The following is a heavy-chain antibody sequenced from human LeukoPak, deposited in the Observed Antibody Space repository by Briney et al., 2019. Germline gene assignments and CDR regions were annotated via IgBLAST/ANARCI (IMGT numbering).Heavy chain of an antibody. J-gene: IGHJ3*02. CDR1: GYTFTGYY. CDR3: AREMATTRDAFDI. V-gene: IGHV1-2*02. Sequence: ASVKVSCKASGYTFTGYYMHWVRQAPGQGREWMGWINPNSGGTNYAQKFQGRVTMTRDTSTSTAYMELSRLRSDDTAVYYCAREMATTRDAFDIWGQGTMVTVPS. CDR2: INPNSGGT. D-gene: IGHD5-24*01.